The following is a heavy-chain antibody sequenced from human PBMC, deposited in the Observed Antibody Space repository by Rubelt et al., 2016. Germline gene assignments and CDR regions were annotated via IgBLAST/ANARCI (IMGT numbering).Heavy chain of an antibody. CDR2: IRFDGSNK. Sequence: QVQLVESGGGVVQPGGSLRLSCAASGFTFSFHGMHWVRQAPGKGLEWVAFIRFDGSNKYYADSVKGRFTISRDSSKDTLYLYSESRRAEYTAVYYGARGGTTEYTYGKYYFDSWGQGTLVTVSS. CDR3: ARGGTTEYTYGKYYFDS. V-gene: IGHV3-30*02. CDR1: GFTFSFHG. J-gene: IGHJ4*02. D-gene: IGHD5-18*01.